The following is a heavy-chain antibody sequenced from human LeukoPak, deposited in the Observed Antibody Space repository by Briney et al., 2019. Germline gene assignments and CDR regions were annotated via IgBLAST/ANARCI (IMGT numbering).Heavy chain of an antibody. CDR3: ARDVRFLEWSDYYYYGMDV. Sequence: GGSLRLSCAASGFTFDDYAMHWVRQAPGKGLEWVSGISWNSGSIGYADSVKGRFTIPRDNSKNTLYLQMNSLRAEDTAVYYCARDVRFLEWSDYYYYGMDVWGQGTTVTVSS. V-gene: IGHV3-9*01. D-gene: IGHD3-3*01. CDR1: GFTFDDYA. J-gene: IGHJ6*02. CDR2: ISWNSGSI.